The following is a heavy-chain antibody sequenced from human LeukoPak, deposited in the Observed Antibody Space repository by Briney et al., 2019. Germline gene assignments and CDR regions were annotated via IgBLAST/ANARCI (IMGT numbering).Heavy chain of an antibody. CDR2: ISWNSGSI. CDR3: AKGFRSKGNYYYYMDV. D-gene: IGHD3-10*01. CDR1: GFTFDDCA. J-gene: IGHJ6*03. Sequence: GGSLRLSCAASGFTFDDCAMHWVRQAPGKGLEWVSGISWNSGSIGYADSVKGRFTISRDNAKNSLYLQMNSLRAEDTALYYCAKGFRSKGNYYYYMDVWGKGTTVTVSS. V-gene: IGHV3-9*01.